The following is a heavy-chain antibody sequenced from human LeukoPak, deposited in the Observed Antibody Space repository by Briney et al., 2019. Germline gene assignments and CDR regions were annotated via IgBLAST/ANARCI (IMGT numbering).Heavy chain of an antibody. CDR2: SIPIFCTA. J-gene: IGHJ4*02. CDR3: AYGYCSSTSCSPPFYYFDY. Sequence: GASVKVSCKSSVGTVSCYAISWVRQGPGQGLGWMGGSIPIFCTANYAQKFQGRVTITADEYTSTASMELSSLRSEHTAVYYCAYGYCSSTSCSPPFYYFDYWGQGTLVTVSS. D-gene: IGHD2-2*01. CDR1: VGTVSCYA. V-gene: IGHV1-69*13.